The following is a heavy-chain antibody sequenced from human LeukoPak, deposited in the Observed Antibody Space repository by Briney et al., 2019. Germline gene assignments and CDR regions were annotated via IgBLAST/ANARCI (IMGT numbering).Heavy chain of an antibody. Sequence: ASVKVSCKASGYTFTSYGISWVRQAPGQGLEWMGWISAYNGNTNYAQKLQGRVTMTTDTSTSTAYMELRSLTSDDTAVYYCARDRPPTHVVDYWGQGTLVTVSS. J-gene: IGHJ4*02. D-gene: IGHD3-16*01. CDR1: GYTFTSYG. CDR3: ARDRPPTHVVDY. V-gene: IGHV1-18*01. CDR2: ISAYNGNT.